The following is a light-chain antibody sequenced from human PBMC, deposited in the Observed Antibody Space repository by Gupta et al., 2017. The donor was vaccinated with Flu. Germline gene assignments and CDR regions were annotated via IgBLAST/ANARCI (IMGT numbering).Light chain of an antibody. J-gene: IGLJ3*02. CDR3: QVWDSSSVHWV. CDR1: NLGRKS. Sequence: SYVLTQPPPVSVVPGQTARITCGGNNLGRKSVHWYLQQPGQAPVLVVYDDSGRPSGVPERLSGSNSETTATLTISRVEAGDEADYYCQVWDSSSVHWVFGGGTKLTVL. V-gene: IGLV3-21*02. CDR2: DDS.